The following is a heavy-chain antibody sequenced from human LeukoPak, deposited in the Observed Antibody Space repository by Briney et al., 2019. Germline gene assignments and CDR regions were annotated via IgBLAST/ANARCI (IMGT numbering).Heavy chain of an antibody. CDR2: ISYDGSNK. CDR3: AKDSSSGWSHFDY. CDR1: AFTFSSYG. Sequence: PGRSLRLSCAASAFTFSSYGMHWVRQAPGKGLEWVAVISYDGSNKYYADSVKGRFTISRDNSKNTLYLQMNSLRAEDTAVYYCAKDSSSGWSHFDYWGQGTLVTVSS. D-gene: IGHD6-19*01. V-gene: IGHV3-30*18. J-gene: IGHJ4*02.